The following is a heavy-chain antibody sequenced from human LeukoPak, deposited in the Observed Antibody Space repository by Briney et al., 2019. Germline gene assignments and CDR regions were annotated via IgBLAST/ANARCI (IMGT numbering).Heavy chain of an antibody. CDR1: GGSIRSSH. D-gene: IGHD3-22*01. Sequence: PSETLSLTCTVSGGSIRSSHWSWIRQPPGKGLEWIGYIHCSGSTNSKPSLKSRVTISVDTSKNQFSLKLSSVTAADTAVYYCARSTSGGYYYALDYWGQGTLVTVSS. V-gene: IGHV4-59*08. CDR2: IHCSGST. CDR3: ARSTSGGYYYALDY. J-gene: IGHJ4*02.